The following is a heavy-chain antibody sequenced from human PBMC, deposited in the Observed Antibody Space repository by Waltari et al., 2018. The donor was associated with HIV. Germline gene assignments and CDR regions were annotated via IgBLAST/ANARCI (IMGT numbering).Heavy chain of an antibody. Sequence: QLQLQESGPGLVKPSETLSLTCTVSGDSMRSRSYYWGWIRQPPGKGLEWIGSISYSGSTNYNPSLKSRVTISLDTPNNQFSLKLSSVTAADTAMYYCARDRLSVWCGELSTFDPWGQGTLVTVSS. CDR1: GDSMRSRSYY. CDR2: ISYSGST. CDR3: ARDRLSVWCGELSTFDP. D-gene: IGHD3-10*01. J-gene: IGHJ5*02. V-gene: IGHV4-39*07.